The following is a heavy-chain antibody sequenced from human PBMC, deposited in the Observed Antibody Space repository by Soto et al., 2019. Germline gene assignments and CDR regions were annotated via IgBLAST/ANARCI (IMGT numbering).Heavy chain of an antibody. CDR1: GYSFTSYW. CDR2: IYPGDSDT. J-gene: IGHJ5*02. Sequence: GESLKISCKGSGYSFTSYWIGWVRQMPGKGLEWMGIIYPGDSDTRYSPSFQGQVTISADKSISTAYLQWSSLKASDTAMYYCARANGYYDSSGYTPDWFDPWGQGTLVTVSS. V-gene: IGHV5-51*01. D-gene: IGHD3-22*01. CDR3: ARANGYYDSSGYTPDWFDP.